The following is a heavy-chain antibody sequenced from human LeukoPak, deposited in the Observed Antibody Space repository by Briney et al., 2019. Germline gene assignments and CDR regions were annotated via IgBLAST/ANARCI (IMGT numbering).Heavy chain of an antibody. CDR1: GASFNSDDQY. CDR2: IHPSGML. D-gene: IGHD6-13*01. CDR3: AREGIAAALVY. J-gene: IGHJ4*02. Sequence: SETLSLTCTVSGASFNSDDQYWNWIRQSPGKGLEWIGSIHPSGMLYNNPSLESRVTMSRDTSKDQFSLNLNSVTAADTAVYYCAREGIAAALVYWGQGTLVTVSS. V-gene: IGHV4-31*03.